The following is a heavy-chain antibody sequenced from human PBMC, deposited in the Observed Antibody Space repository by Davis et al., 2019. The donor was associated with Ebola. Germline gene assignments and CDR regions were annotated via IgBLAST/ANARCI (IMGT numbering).Heavy chain of an antibody. Sequence: GESLKISCAASGITFSNYAMSWVRQAPGKGLEWVSAINSGADRTYYADSVKGRFTISRDNSKNTLYLQMNSLRAEDTAVYYCAKDRPEGHYFDYWGQGTLVTVSS. CDR3: AKDRPEGHYFDY. V-gene: IGHV3-23*01. CDR2: INSGADRT. CDR1: GITFSNYA. J-gene: IGHJ4*02.